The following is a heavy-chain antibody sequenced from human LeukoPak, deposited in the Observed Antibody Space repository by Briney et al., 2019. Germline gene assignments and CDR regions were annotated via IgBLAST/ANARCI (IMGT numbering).Heavy chain of an antibody. Sequence: PGGSLRLSCAASGFSFSAYWMRWVRQVPGKGLEWVANIKQDGSERYYLASVKGRFTISRDNAKSSLYLQMYNVRVEDTALYYCARGGSDNFDNWGQGTLVTVSS. D-gene: IGHD2-21*02. V-gene: IGHV3-7*04. J-gene: IGHJ4*02. CDR1: GFSFSAYW. CDR2: IKQDGSER. CDR3: ARGGSDNFDN.